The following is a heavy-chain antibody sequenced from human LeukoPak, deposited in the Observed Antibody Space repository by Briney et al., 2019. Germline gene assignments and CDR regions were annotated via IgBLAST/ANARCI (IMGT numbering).Heavy chain of an antibody. D-gene: IGHD5-12*01. CDR2: IWYDGSHI. Sequence: PGGSLRLSCASPGFTFRSYGMHWVRQAPGKGLEWVAVIWYDGSHIYYADSVKGRFTISRDNSKNTLYLQMNSLRAEDTAVYYCASRRLAVATTRAFDCWGQGTLVTVSS. V-gene: IGHV3-33*01. CDR1: GFTFRSYG. CDR3: ASRRLAVATTRAFDC. J-gene: IGHJ4*02.